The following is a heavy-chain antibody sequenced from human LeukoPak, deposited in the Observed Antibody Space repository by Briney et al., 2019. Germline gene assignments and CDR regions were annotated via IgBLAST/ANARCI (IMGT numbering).Heavy chain of an antibody. V-gene: IGHV4-30-4*01. CDR3: ARDLPALVPVY. CDR2: IYYSGST. CDR1: GGSISSGDYY. J-gene: IGHJ4*02. D-gene: IGHD5-18*01. Sequence: SQTLSLTCTVSGGSISSGDYYWSWIRQPPGKGLEWIWYIYYSGSTYYNPTLKGRVTISVDTSNNQFSLKLSSVTAADTAVYYCARDLPALVPVYWGQGTLVTVSS.